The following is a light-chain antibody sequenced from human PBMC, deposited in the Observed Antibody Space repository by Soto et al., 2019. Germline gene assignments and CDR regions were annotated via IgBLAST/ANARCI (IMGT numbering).Light chain of an antibody. CDR1: QSISTN. Sequence: EIVLTQSPASVSLSVGERGTRSCWASQSISTNLAWYQQKPGQAPRLLIYGASTRATGISARFRGSGSGTEFTLTITRLEPEDSAVYFCQQYTGPPTTFGQGTRLEIK. V-gene: IGKV3-15*01. J-gene: IGKJ5*01. CDR3: QQYTGPPTT. CDR2: GAS.